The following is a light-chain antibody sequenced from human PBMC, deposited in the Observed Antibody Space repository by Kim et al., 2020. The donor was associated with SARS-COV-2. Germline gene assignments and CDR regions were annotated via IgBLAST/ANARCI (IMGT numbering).Light chain of an antibody. J-gene: IGKJ4*02. CDR2: DAS. CDR1: QDIRNY. V-gene: IGKV1-33*01. Sequence: DIQMTQSPSSLSASAGDRVTITCQASQDIRNYLHWFQQKPGKAPKLLIYDASNLETGVPSRFSGSGSRTDFTFTITSLQPEDVATYYCQYYDSLPVTFGGGTKVDIK. CDR3: QYYDSLPVT.